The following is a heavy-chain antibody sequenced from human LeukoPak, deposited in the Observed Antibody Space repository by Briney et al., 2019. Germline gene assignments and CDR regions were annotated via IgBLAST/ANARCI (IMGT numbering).Heavy chain of an antibody. CDR2: IKEDGSEK. D-gene: IGHD3-16*01. J-gene: IGHJ4*02. V-gene: IGHV3-7*03. Sequence: GGSLRLSCAASGFTVSGNYMSWVRQAPGKGLEYVANIKEDGSEKYYVDSVKGRFTISRDNSKNSLYLQMNSLRGEDTAVYYCVRDGHQGMLTWCWGQGTLVTVSS. CDR1: GFTVSGNY. CDR3: VRDGHQGMLTWC.